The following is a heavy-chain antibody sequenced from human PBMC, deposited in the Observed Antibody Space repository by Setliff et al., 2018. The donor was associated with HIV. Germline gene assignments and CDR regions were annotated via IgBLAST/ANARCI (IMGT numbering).Heavy chain of an antibody. CDR1: RYTLTELY. CDR2: FDPEHRKT. J-gene: IGHJ4*02. V-gene: IGHV1-24*01. D-gene: IGHD5-18*01. CDR3: AAKRRYNYDLKGSLDY. Sequence: ASVKVSCKVSRYTLTELYMHWVRQAPGKGLEWMGSFDPEHRKTLYAQKFQGRVTMTQDTSTDTAYMGLSSLRSDDTAVYYCAAKRRYNYDLKGSLDYWGQGTLVTVSS.